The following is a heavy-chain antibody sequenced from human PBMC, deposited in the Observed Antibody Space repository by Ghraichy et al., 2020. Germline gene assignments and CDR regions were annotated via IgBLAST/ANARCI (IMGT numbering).Heavy chain of an antibody. CDR1: GFTFSDYT. V-gene: IGHV3-21*01. J-gene: IGHJ4*02. Sequence: GGSLRLSCAASGFTFSDYTMNWVRQAPGKGLECVSSISAGITYIYYADSVKGRFTISRDNAKNSLYLQMNSLRPEDTAVYYCARDLRQQLAPYYFDYWGQGTLVSVSS. D-gene: IGHD6-13*01. CDR2: ISAGITYI. CDR3: ARDLRQQLAPYYFDY.